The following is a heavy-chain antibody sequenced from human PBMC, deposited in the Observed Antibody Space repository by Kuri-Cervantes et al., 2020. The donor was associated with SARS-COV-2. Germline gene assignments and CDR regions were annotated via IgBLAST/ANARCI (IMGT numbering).Heavy chain of an antibody. Sequence: SETLSLTCAVYGGSFSGYYWSWIRQPPGKGLEWIGEIYHSGSTNYNPSLKSRVTISVDKSKNQFSLKLSSVTAADTAVHYCARDKFPGRYYYGMDVWGQGTTVTVSS. CDR3: ARDKFPGRYYYGMDV. CDR2: IYHSGST. V-gene: IGHV4-34*01. D-gene: IGHD3-10*01. J-gene: IGHJ6*02. CDR1: GGSFSGYY.